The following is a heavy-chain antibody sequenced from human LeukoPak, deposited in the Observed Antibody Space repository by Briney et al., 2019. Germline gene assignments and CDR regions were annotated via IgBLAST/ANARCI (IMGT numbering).Heavy chain of an antibody. J-gene: IGHJ4*02. CDR1: GFTVSSNY. CDR3: ARGGYTNSGDYVFYFDF. CDR2: IYSDGST. V-gene: IGHV3-53*01. D-gene: IGHD4-17*01. Sequence: PGGSLRLSCAASGFTVSSNYMTWVPQAPGKGLEWVSVIYSDGSTYYADSVKSRFTIPRDDSKSTLYLQMNSLRAEDTAVYYCARGGYTNSGDYVFYFDFWGQGTLVTVSS.